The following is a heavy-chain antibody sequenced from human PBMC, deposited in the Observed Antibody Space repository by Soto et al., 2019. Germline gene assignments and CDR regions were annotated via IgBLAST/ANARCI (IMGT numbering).Heavy chain of an antibody. V-gene: IGHV3-11*01. J-gene: IGHJ3*02. CDR1: GFTFSDYY. Sequence: GGSLRLSCAASGFTFSDYYMSWIRQAPGKGLEWVSYISSSGSTIYYADSVKGRFTISRDNAKNSLYLQMNSLRAEDTAVYYCAGIWFGELLFPSEGAFDIWGQGTMVTVSS. CDR3: AGIWFGELLFPSEGAFDI. CDR2: ISSSGSTI. D-gene: IGHD3-10*01.